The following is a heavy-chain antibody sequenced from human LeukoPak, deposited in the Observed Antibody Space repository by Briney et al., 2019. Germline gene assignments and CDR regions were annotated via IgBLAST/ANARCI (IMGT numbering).Heavy chain of an antibody. V-gene: IGHV3-20*04. CDR1: GFTFDDYG. CDR3: ARDGTYSSGWYDFDY. J-gene: IGHJ4*02. CDR2: INWNGGST. Sequence: PGGSLRLSCAASGFTFDDYGMSWVRQAPGKGLEWVSGINWNGGSTGYADSVKGRFTISRDNAKNSLYLQMNSLRAEDTALYYCARDGTYSSGWYDFDYWGQGTLVTVSS. D-gene: IGHD6-19*01.